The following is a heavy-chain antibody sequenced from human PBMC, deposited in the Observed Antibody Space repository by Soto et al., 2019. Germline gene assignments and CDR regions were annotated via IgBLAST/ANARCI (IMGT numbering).Heavy chain of an antibody. D-gene: IGHD6-19*01. CDR2: ISTYNGNI. CDR3: TISTSVMSSGWQLIEY. V-gene: IGHV1-18*01. J-gene: IGHJ4*02. CDR1: GYTFSRLG. Sequence: QVQLVQSGAEVKKPGASVKVSCKSSGYTFSRLGINWVRQAPGQGLEWLGWISTYNGNIDYAQKVQGRVSMTTDTSTTTAYMELRSLRLHDTAVYHCTISTSVMSSGWQLIEYWGQGTLVTVSS.